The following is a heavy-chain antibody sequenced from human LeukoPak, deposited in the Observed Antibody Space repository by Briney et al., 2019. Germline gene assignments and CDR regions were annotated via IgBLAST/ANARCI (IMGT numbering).Heavy chain of an antibody. CDR1: GFTFSSYG. CDR3: ARERVRASYDFWSGYYERYYYYGMDV. D-gene: IGHD3-3*01. V-gene: IGHV3-30*19. CDR2: ISYDGSNK. J-gene: IGHJ6*02. Sequence: GRSLRLSCAASGFTFSSYGMHWVRQAPGKGLEWVAVISYDGSNKYYADSVKGRFTISRDNSKNTLYLQMNSLRAEDTAVYYCARERVRASYDFWSGYYERYYYYGMDVWGQGTTVTVSS.